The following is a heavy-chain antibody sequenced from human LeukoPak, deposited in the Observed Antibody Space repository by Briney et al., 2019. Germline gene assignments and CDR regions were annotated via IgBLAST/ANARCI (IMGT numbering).Heavy chain of an antibody. Sequence: GGTLRLSCAASGFTFSSYGMSWVRQAPGKGLEWVSAISGSGGSTYYADSVKGRFTISRDNSKNTLYLQMNSLRAEDTAVYDCANFGPKDSGSYGDYWGQGTLVTVSS. CDR1: GFTFSSYG. CDR3: ANFGPKDSGSYGDY. J-gene: IGHJ4*02. D-gene: IGHD3-10*01. CDR2: ISGSGGST. V-gene: IGHV3-23*01.